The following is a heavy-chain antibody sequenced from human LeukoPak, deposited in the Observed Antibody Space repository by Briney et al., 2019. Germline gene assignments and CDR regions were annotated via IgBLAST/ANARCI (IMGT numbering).Heavy chain of an antibody. V-gene: IGHV3-30*18. J-gene: IGHJ4*02. CDR1: GFTFSSYG. Sequence: GGSLRLSCAASGFTFSSYGMHWVRQAPGKGLEWVAVVSYHGSNDIYYVDSVKGRFTISRDNSKSTLYLQMNSLRTEDTGVYYCAKGPKGLFGTTARFDSWGQGTLVTVSS. D-gene: IGHD3-10*02. CDR3: AKGPKGLFGTTARFDS. CDR2: VSYHGSNDI.